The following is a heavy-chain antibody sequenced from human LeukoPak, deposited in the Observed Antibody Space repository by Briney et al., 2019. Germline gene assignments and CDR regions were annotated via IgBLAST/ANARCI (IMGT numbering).Heavy chain of an antibody. J-gene: IGHJ4*02. CDR2: INPNSGGT. D-gene: IGHD3-3*01. CDR3: ARGGNDFWSGYYHDY. CDR1: GYTCTGYY. V-gene: IGHV1-2*02. Sequence: ASVKVSCKASGYTCTGYYMHWVRQAPGQGLEWMGWINPNSGGTNYAQKFQGRVTMTRDTSISTAYMELSRLRSDDTAVYYCARGGNDFWSGYYHDYWGQGTLVTVSS.